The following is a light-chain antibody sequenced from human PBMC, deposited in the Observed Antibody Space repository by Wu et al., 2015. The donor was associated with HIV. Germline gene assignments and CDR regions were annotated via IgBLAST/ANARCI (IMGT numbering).Light chain of an antibody. V-gene: IGKV3D-15*01. CDR1: QSVNSN. CDR3: HHYSNRPPYT. Sequence: EIVMTQSPATLSVSPGERAILSCRASQSVNSNLAWYQKKPGQAPRLLLYGTSTRATGIPDRFSGFGSGTEFTLTISNVQSEDFAVYYCHHYSNRPPYTFGQGTNLEIK. CDR2: GTS. J-gene: IGKJ2*01.